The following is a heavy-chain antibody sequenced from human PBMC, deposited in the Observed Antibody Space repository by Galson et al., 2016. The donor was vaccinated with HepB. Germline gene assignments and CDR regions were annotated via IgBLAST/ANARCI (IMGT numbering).Heavy chain of an antibody. Sequence: PALVKPTQTLTLTCTFSGFSLSTSGAGVGWIRQPPGKALEWLALIYWDNDKRYSPSLKSRLTITKDTSKNQVVLTMTNMDPVDTATYYCSLLWELELEGYFDSWGHGTLVTVSS. D-gene: IGHD1-1*01. J-gene: IGHJ4*01. V-gene: IGHV2-5*02. CDR1: GFSLSTSGAG. CDR2: IYWDNDK. CDR3: SLLWELELEGYFDS.